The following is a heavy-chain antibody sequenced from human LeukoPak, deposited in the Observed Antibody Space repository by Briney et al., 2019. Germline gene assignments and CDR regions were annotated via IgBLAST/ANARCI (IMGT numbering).Heavy chain of an antibody. J-gene: IGHJ5*02. D-gene: IGHD2-15*01. Sequence: GGSLRLSCAASGFTFSSYWMHWVRQAPGKGLVWVSRINSDGSSTSYADSVKGRFTISRDNAKNTLYLQMNSLRAEDTAVYYCARGYCSGGSCYLKTGNWFDPWGQGTLATVSS. CDR2: INSDGSST. CDR1: GFTFSSYW. V-gene: IGHV3-74*01. CDR3: ARGYCSGGSCYLKTGNWFDP.